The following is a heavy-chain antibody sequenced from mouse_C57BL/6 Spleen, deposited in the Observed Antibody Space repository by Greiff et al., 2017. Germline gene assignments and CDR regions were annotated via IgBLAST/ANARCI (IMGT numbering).Heavy chain of an antibody. J-gene: IGHJ2*01. V-gene: IGHV1-26*01. CDR2: INPNNGGT. D-gene: IGHD2-3*01. Sequence: EVQLQQSGPELVKPGASVKISCKASGYTFTDYYMNWVKQSPGKSLEWIGDINPNNGGTSYNQKFKGKATLTVDKSSSTAYMQLRSLTSEDSAVYYCARKGDGYYGYWGQGTTLTVSS. CDR1: GYTFTDYY. CDR3: ARKGDGYYGY.